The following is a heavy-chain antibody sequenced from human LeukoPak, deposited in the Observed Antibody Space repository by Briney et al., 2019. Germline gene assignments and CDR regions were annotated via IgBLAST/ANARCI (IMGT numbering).Heavy chain of an antibody. CDR3: ARGSFPSYNPLFDY. Sequence: GGSLRLSCAASGFTFSSYWMHWVRQLPGKGLVWVSRIDSDGSDTTYADSVKGRFTISRDYAKNTLYLQMNSLRADDTAVYYCARGSFPSYNPLFDYWGQGTLVTVSS. CDR1: GFTFSSYW. J-gene: IGHJ4*02. CDR2: IDSDGSDT. V-gene: IGHV3-74*01. D-gene: IGHD1-14*01.